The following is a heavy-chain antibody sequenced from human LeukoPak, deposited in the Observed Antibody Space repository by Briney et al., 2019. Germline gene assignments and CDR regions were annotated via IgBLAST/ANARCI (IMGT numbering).Heavy chain of an antibody. J-gene: IGHJ3*02. V-gene: IGHV4-30-2*01. CDR1: GGSISSGGYY. CDR3: ARDPIVGALDDAFDI. Sequence: SQTLSLTCTVSGGSISSGGYYWSWIRQPPGKGLEWIGYIYHSGSTYYNPSLKSRVTISVDTSKNQFSLKLSSVTAADTAVYYCARDPIVGALDDAFDIWGQGTMVTVSS. D-gene: IGHD1-26*01. CDR2: IYHSGST.